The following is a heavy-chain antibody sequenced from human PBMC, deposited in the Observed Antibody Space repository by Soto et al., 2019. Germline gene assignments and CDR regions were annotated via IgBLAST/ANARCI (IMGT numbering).Heavy chain of an antibody. Sequence: QVQLVESGGGVVQPGRSLRLSCAASGFTFSSYGMHWVRQAPGKGLEWVAVISYDGSNKYYADSVKGRFTISRDNSKNTLYLQMNSLRAEDTAVYYWAKLPGPTGGMDVWGQGTTVTVSS. CDR2: ISYDGSNK. D-gene: IGHD3-10*01. CDR3: AKLPGPTGGMDV. J-gene: IGHJ6*02. V-gene: IGHV3-30*18. CDR1: GFTFSSYG.